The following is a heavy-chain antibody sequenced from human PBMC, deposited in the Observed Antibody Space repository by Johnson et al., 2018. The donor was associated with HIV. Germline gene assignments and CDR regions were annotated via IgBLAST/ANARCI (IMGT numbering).Heavy chain of an antibody. Sequence: VQLVESGGGLVKPGGSLRLSCAASGFTFSDYYMNWIRQAPGKGLEWVSYISSSGSTIYYADSVKGRFTISRDNAKNSLYLHMNSLRAEDTALYYCAREPELELQFSHAFDFWGQGTMVSVSS. V-gene: IGHV3-11*01. CDR3: AREPELELQFSHAFDF. J-gene: IGHJ3*01. CDR2: ISSSGSTI. D-gene: IGHD1-7*01. CDR1: GFTFSDYY.